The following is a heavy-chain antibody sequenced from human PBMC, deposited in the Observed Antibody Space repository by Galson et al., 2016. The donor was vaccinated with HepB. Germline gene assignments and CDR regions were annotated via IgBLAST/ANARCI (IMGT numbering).Heavy chain of an antibody. CDR3: ARVGVIPYYYYGMDV. CDR2: INSGGSST. J-gene: IGHJ6*01. Sequence: SLRLSCAASGFTFTSYWIHWVRQVPGEGLVWVSRINSGGSSTHYADSVKGRFTISRDNAKNTVYLQMNSLRVEDTAVYYCARVGVIPYYYYGMDVWGQGTMVNVSS. V-gene: IGHV3-74*01. CDR1: GFTFTSYW. D-gene: IGHD3-10*01.